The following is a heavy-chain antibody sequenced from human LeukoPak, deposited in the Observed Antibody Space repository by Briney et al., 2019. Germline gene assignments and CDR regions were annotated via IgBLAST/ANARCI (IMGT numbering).Heavy chain of an antibody. D-gene: IGHD4-17*01. CDR2: IYYSGST. J-gene: IGHJ4*02. Sequence: SETLSLTCTVSGGSISSGGYYWSWIRQHPGTGLEWIGYIYYSGSTYYNPSLKSRVTISVDTSKNQFSLKLSSVTAADTAVYYCASYDYGDYPNYWGQGTLVTVSS. V-gene: IGHV4-31*03. CDR1: GGSISSGGYY. CDR3: ASYDYGDYPNY.